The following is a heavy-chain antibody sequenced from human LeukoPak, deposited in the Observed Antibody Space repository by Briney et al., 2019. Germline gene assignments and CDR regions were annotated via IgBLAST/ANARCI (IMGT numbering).Heavy chain of an antibody. D-gene: IGHD3-22*01. J-gene: IGHJ4*02. CDR3: ARPKRYYYDSSGYYHGDHFDY. CDR1: GYTFTSYY. V-gene: IGHV1-46*01. CDR2: INPSGGST. Sequence: GASVKVSCKASGYTFTSYYMHWVRQARGQGLEWMGIINPSGGSTSYAQKFQGRVTMTRDTSTSTVYMELSSLRSEDTAVYYCARPKRYYYDSSGYYHGDHFDYWGRGTLVTVSS.